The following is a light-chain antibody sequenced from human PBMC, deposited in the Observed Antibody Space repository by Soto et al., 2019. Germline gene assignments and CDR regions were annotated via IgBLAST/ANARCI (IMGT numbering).Light chain of an antibody. V-gene: IGLV2-11*01. CDR1: SSDVGAYDH. J-gene: IGLJ1*01. Sequence: QSVLTQPRSVSGSPGQSVTISCTGTSSDVGAYDHVSWYQQHPGKAPKLMIHDVNQRPSGVPXRLSGSKSGNTASLTISGXQAEDEAXXYCCSFAAMSGYVFGTGTKLTVL. CDR3: CSFAAMSGYV. CDR2: DVN.